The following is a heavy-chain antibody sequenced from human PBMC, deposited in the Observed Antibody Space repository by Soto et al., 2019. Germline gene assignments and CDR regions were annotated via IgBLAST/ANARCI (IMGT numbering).Heavy chain of an antibody. CDR3: ARGGLHGNSWPPPVGFDS. J-gene: IGHJ5*01. D-gene: IGHD6-13*01. V-gene: IGHV3-74*01. CDR2: INGDGSDN. CDR1: GFTFSSYW. Sequence: PGGSLRLSCAASGFTFSSYWMHWVRQAPGKRLVWVSRINGDGSDNDYPDSVKGRVTISRDNAKNTLYLQMNSLRAEDTAVYYCARGGLHGNSWPPPVGFDSWGQGTLVTVSS.